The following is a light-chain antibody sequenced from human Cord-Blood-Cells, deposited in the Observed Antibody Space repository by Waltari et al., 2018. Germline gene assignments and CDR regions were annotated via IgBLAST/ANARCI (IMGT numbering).Light chain of an antibody. Sequence: QSALTQPRSVSGSPGQSVTISCTVTSSDVGGYNYVSWYQQHPGKAPKLIIYDVSKRPSGVPDRFSGSKSGNAASLTISGLQAEDEADYYCCSYAGSYNWVFGGGTKLTVL. V-gene: IGLV2-11*01. CDR1: SSDVGGYNY. CDR2: DVS. J-gene: IGLJ3*02. CDR3: CSYAGSYNWV.